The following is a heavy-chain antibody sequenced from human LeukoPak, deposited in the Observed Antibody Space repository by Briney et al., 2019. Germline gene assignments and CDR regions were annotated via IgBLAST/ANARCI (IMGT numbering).Heavy chain of an antibody. CDR3: AKDRNFWPDAFDI. CDR1: GFTFSSYA. D-gene: IGHD1-14*01. J-gene: IGHJ3*02. CDR2: ISAGRVPT. Sequence: PGGSLRLSCAASGFTFSSYAMSWVRQAPGKGLEWVSTISAGRVPTYYSDSVKGRFTISRDNSKNTLYLQMNSLRAEDTAVYYCAKDRNFWPDAFDIWGQGAMVTVSS. V-gene: IGHV3-23*01.